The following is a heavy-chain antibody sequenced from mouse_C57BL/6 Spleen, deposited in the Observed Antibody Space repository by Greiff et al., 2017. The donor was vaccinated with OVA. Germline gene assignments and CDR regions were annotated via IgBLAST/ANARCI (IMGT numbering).Heavy chain of an antibody. V-gene: IGHV1-55*01. J-gene: IGHJ1*03. Sequence: VQLQQPGAELVKPGASVKMSCKASGYTFTSYWITWVKQRPGQGLEWIGDIYPGSGSTNYNEKFKSKATLTVDTSSSTAYMQLSSLTSEDSAVYYCARWGVVAPHWYFDVWGTGTTVTVSS. CDR2: IYPGSGST. CDR3: ARWGVVAPHWYFDV. D-gene: IGHD1-1*01. CDR1: GYTFTSYW.